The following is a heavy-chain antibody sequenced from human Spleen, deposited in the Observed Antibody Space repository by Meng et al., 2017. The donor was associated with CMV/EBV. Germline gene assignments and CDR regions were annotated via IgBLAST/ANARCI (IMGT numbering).Heavy chain of an antibody. J-gene: IGHJ4*02. CDR3: ARDEGYGSGPRY. CDR2: VYHSGST. Sequence: SETLSLTCTVSGYSISSGYYWGWIRQPPGKGLEWIGSVYHSGSTYYNLSLKSRVTISVDTSKNLFSLKLSSVTATDTAFYYCARDEGYGSGPRYWGQETLVTVSS. D-gene: IGHD3-10*01. CDR1: GYSISSGYY. V-gene: IGHV4-38-2*02.